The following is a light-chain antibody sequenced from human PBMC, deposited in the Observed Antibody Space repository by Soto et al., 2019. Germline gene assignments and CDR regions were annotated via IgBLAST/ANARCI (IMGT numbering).Light chain of an antibody. J-gene: IGKJ5*01. CDR2: DAS. CDR1: QSVSSN. CDR3: QQYHNWPIT. Sequence: EIVMTQSPATLSVSPGESVTLSCRASQSVSSNLAWHQQTPGQAPRILMYDASTRATGIPARFRGSGSGTEFTLTISSLKSEDFAVYYCQQYHNWPITFGQGTRLEIK. V-gene: IGKV3-15*01.